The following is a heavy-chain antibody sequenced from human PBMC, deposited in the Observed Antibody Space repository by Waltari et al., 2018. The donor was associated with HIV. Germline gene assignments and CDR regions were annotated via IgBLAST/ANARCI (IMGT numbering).Heavy chain of an antibody. V-gene: IGHV4-31*03. J-gene: IGHJ3*02. CDR1: GGSISSGGYY. D-gene: IGHD2-2*01. CDR3: ARYCTSTSCYRGAFDS. Sequence: QVQLQESGPGLVKPSQTLSLTCTVSGGSISSGGYYWSWIRQHPGKGLEWIGYIYYTGNTSCNPSLKWRIAISLETSKNQLALTLTSVTAADTAVYYWARYCTSTSCYRGAFDSWGQGTLVTVSS. CDR2: IYYTGNT.